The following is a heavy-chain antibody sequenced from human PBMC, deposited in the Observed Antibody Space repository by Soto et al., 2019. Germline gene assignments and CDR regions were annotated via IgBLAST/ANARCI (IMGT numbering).Heavy chain of an antibody. CDR2: ISAYNGNT. Sequence: QVQLVQSGAEVKKPGPSVKVSCKASGHTFTSYGINWVRQAPGQGLEWMGWISAYNGNTNYAKKRQGRVTMTTDTSTSTAYMELRSLTSDATAVYFCAKTFGYSYAIAYCGRGTLVTVST. J-gene: IGHJ4*02. CDR1: GHTFTSYG. D-gene: IGHD5-18*01. CDR3: AKTFGYSYAIAY. V-gene: IGHV1-18*01.